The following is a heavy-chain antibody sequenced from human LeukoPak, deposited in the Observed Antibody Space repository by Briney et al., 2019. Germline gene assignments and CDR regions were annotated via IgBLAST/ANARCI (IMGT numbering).Heavy chain of an antibody. D-gene: IGHD6-19*01. CDR3: ASGNEAVAGTVIDY. J-gene: IGHJ4*02. Sequence: SQTLSLTCAISGDSVSSNSAAWNWIRQSPSRGLEWLGRTYYRSKWYNDYALSVKSRITINPDTSKNQFSLQLNSVTPEDTAVYYCASGNEAVAGTVIDYWGQGTLVTVSS. CDR1: GDSVSSNSAA. CDR2: TYYRSKWYN. V-gene: IGHV6-1*01.